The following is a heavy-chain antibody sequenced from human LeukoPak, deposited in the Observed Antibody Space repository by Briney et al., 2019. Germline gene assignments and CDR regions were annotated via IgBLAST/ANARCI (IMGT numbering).Heavy chain of an antibody. CDR2: ISYDGSNK. Sequence: PGGSLRLSRAASGFTFSSYAMHWVRQAPGKGLEWVAVISYDGSNKYYADSVKGRFTISRDNSKNTLYLQMNSLRAEDTAVYYCAREIPYYDILTGYRSSSTMDVWGQGTTVTVSS. CDR3: AREIPYYDILTGYRSSSTMDV. D-gene: IGHD3-9*01. J-gene: IGHJ6*02. CDR1: GFTFSSYA. V-gene: IGHV3-30-3*01.